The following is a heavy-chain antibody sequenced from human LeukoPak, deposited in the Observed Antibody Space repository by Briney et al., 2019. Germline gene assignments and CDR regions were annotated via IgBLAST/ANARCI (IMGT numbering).Heavy chain of an antibody. D-gene: IGHD3-16*01. CDR1: GYSFTGYY. J-gene: IGHJ4*02. CDR2: INPNSGDT. CDR3: ASGGWSQNYFDY. Sequence: ASVNVSCKASGYSFTGYYMHWVRQAPGQGLEWMGWINPNSGDTNCAQKFQGRVTMTRDTSISTAYMELSRLRSDDTAVYYCASGGWSQNYFDYWGQGTLVTVSS. V-gene: IGHV1-2*02.